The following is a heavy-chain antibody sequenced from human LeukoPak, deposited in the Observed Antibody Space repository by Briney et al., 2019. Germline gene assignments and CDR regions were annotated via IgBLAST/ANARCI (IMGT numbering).Heavy chain of an antibody. J-gene: IGHJ6*02. D-gene: IGHD6-6*01. V-gene: IGHV3-11*06. Sequence: GGSLTLSCAASGFTFSDYYMSWIRQAPGKGLEWVSYISSSSSYTNYADSVKGRFTISRDNAKNSLYLQMNSLRAEDTAVYYCASSGADLPLDVWGQGTTVTVSS. CDR2: ISSSSSYT. CDR1: GFTFSDYY. CDR3: ASSGADLPLDV.